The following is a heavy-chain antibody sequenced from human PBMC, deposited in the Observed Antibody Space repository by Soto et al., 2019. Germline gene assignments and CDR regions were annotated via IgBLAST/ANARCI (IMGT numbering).Heavy chain of an antibody. CDR2: IWYDGSTK. J-gene: IGHJ3*02. V-gene: IGHV3-33*01. Sequence: GGSLRLSCAPSGFTFSSYGMHWVRQAPGKGLERAAVIWYDGSTKYYADSVKGRFTISSDNSKKTLYLQFNRLMAEETAVNYCGSSTYYYDSSGPGAFDIWGQGTMVTVSS. CDR3: GSSTYYYDSSGPGAFDI. CDR1: GFTFSSYG. D-gene: IGHD3-22*01.